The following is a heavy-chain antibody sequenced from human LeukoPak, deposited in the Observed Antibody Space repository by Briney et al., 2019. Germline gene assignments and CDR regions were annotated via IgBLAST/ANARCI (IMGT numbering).Heavy chain of an antibody. J-gene: IGHJ6*02. CDR2: IYTSGST. CDR3: ARDNNYDILTGGFYYYYGMDV. CDR1: GGSISSYY. Sequence: PSDTLSLTCTLSGGSISSYYWSCIPQPAGEGLEWIGRIYTSGSTNYNPSLKSRVTMSVDTSKNQFSLKLSSVTAADTAVYYCARDNNYDILTGGFYYYYGMDVWGQGTTVTVSS. V-gene: IGHV4-4*07. D-gene: IGHD3-9*01.